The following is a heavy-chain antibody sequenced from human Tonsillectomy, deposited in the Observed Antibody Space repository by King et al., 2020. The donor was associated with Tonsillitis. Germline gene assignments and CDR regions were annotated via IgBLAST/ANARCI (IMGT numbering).Heavy chain of an antibody. CDR1: GYTFTSYD. Sequence: VQLVESGPEVKKPGASVKVSCKASGYTFTSYDINWVRQASGKGLEWMGWMNPVRGNTDYAQKFQGRGTMTRNTSISTAYMELTSLRSDDTAVYYCSRGVPGDYWGQGSLVTVSS. J-gene: IGHJ4*02. V-gene: IGHV1-8*01. CDR2: MNPVRGNT. D-gene: IGHD1-1*01. CDR3: SRGVPGDY.